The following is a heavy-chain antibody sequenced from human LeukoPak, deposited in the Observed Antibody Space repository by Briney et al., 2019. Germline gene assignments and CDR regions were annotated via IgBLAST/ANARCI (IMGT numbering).Heavy chain of an antibody. CDR3: AKDLYDSSGYYTLYDAFDI. V-gene: IGHV3-43*02. CDR2: ISGGGGST. Sequence: PGGSLRLSCAASGFTFDDYAMHWVRQAPGKGLEWVSLISGGGGSTYYADSVKGRFTISRDNSKNSLYLQMNSLRTEDTALYYCAKDLYDSSGYYTLYDAFDIWGQGTMVTVSS. CDR1: GFTFDDYA. D-gene: IGHD3-22*01. J-gene: IGHJ3*02.